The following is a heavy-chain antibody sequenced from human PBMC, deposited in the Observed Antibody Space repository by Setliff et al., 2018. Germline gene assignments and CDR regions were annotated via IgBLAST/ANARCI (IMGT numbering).Heavy chain of an antibody. V-gene: IGHV1-69*10. CDR3: ARKSGELSFHPYYYYYYMDV. CDR1: GGTFSSYA. Sequence: SVKVSCKASGGTFSSYAISWVRQAPGQGLEWMGGIIPILGIANYAQKFQGRVTITADKSTSTAYMELSSLGSEDTAVYYCARKSGELSFHPYYYYYYMDVWGKGTTVTVSS. J-gene: IGHJ6*03. D-gene: IGHD3-16*02. CDR2: IIPILGIA.